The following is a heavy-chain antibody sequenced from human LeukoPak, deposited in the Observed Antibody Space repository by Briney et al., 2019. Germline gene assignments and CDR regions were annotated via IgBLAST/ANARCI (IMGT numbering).Heavy chain of an antibody. D-gene: IGHD3-9*01. Sequence: ESGPTLVNPTETLTLTCTVSGFSLSTARMGVSWIRQPPVKALEWLAHIFSNDEKSYSTSLKSRLTISKDTSKSQVVLTMTNMDPVDTATYYCARTDYDILTGYTYYFDYWGQGTLVTVSS. J-gene: IGHJ4*02. CDR3: ARTDYDILTGYTYYFDY. CDR1: GFSLSTARMG. CDR2: IFSNDEK. V-gene: IGHV2-26*01.